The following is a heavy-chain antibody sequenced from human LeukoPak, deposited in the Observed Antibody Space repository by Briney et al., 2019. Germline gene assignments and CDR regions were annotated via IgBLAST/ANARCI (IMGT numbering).Heavy chain of an antibody. CDR2: ISWNSGSI. Sequence: GRSLRLSCAASGFTFDDYAMHWVRQAPGKGLEWVSGISWNSGSIGYADSVKGRFTISRDNAKNSLYLQMNSLRAEDTAVYYCARSEAAAGIDYWGQGTLVTVSS. CDR1: GFTFDDYA. D-gene: IGHD6-13*01. CDR3: ARSEAAAGIDY. V-gene: IGHV3-9*01. J-gene: IGHJ4*02.